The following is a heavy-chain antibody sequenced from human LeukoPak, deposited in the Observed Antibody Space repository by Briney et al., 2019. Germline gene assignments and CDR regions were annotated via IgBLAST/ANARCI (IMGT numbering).Heavy chain of an antibody. J-gene: IGHJ4*02. CDR2: IDGDGRNT. D-gene: IGHD6-13*01. Sequence: GGSLRLSCAASGFTFSSYWMHWVRQAPRKGLVWVSRIDGDGRNTDYADSVKGRFTVSRDNAKKTLYLQMNSLRVEDTAVYYCARAAISAAGVSHWGQGTLVTVSS. CDR1: GFTFSSYW. CDR3: ARAAISAAGVSH. V-gene: IGHV3-74*01.